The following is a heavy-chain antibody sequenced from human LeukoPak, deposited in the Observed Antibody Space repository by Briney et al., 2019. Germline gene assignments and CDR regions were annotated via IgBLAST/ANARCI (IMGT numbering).Heavy chain of an antibody. V-gene: IGHV1-58*02. Sequence: ASVKVSCKASGFTFTSSAMQWVRQARGQRLEWIGWIVVGSGNTNYAQKFQGRVTITADKSTSTAYMELSSLRSEDTAVYYCASILRDYYGSTNYYYYYGMDVWGQGTTVTVSS. D-gene: IGHD3-10*01. J-gene: IGHJ6*02. CDR3: ASILRDYYGSTNYYYYYGMDV. CDR2: IVVGSGNT. CDR1: GFTFTSSA.